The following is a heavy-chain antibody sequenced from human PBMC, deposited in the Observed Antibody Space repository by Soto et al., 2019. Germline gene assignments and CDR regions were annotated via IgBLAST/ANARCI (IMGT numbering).Heavy chain of an antibody. D-gene: IGHD3-22*01. Sequence: KVSCKASGGTFSSYAISWVRQAPGQGLEWMGGIIPIFGTANYAQKFQGRVTITADESTSTAYMELSSLRSEDTAVYYCARSYYDSSGYKGRYYYYGMDVWGQGTTVTVSS. J-gene: IGHJ6*02. CDR2: IIPIFGTA. CDR1: GGTFSSYA. V-gene: IGHV1-69*01. CDR3: ARSYYDSSGYKGRYYYYGMDV.